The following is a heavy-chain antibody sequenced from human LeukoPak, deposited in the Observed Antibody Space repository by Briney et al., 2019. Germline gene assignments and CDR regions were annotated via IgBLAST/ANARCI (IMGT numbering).Heavy chain of an antibody. CDR1: GFTFSDSA. Sequence: GGSLRLSCAAPGFTFSDSAMHWVRQASGKGLEWVGRVRTKANSYATAYAASVKGRFTISRDDSKNTAYLETNSLKTEDTVVYYCTSSSSYNWFDPWGQGTLVTVSS. CDR3: TSSSSYNWFDP. CDR2: VRTKANSYAT. J-gene: IGHJ5*02. V-gene: IGHV3-73*01. D-gene: IGHD6-13*01.